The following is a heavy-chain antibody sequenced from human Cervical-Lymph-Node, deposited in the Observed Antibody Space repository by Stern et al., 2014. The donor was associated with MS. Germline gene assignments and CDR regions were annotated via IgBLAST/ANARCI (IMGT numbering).Heavy chain of an antibody. D-gene: IGHD6-13*01. Sequence: VQLVESGGGAVQPGRSLRLSCATSGFTFSGPGMYWGRQAPGNGMEWVAISWSDGTKEDYADSVKGRFTISRDNSKNILYLQMTSLRAEDTAVYYCARDDRTSWYGGMPHWGQGTLVTVSS. V-gene: IGHV3-33*01. CDR3: ARDDRTSWYGGMPH. CDR1: GFTFSGPG. CDR2: SWSDGTKE. J-gene: IGHJ4*02.